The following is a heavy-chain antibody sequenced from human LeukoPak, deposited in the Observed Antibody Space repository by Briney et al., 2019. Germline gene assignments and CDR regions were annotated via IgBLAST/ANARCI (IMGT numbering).Heavy chain of an antibody. V-gene: IGHV3-30*02. CDR1: GFTFSSYG. Sequence: PGGSLRLSCAASGFTFSSYGMHWVRQAPGKGLEWVAFIRYDGSNKYYADSVKGRFTISRDNSKNTLYLQMNSLRAEDTAVYYCAKDQFVGMIVVVITTLPDYWGQGTLVTVSS. D-gene: IGHD3-22*01. J-gene: IGHJ4*02. CDR3: AKDQFVGMIVVVITTLPDY. CDR2: IRYDGSNK.